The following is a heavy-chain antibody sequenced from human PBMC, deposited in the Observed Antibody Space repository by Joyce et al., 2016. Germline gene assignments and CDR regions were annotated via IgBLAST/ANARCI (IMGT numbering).Heavy chain of an antibody. V-gene: IGHV1-24*01. CDR1: GYTLTDLS. CDR2: FDRKKGRT. D-gene: IGHD3-22*01. CDR3: AVGPYYDSTGHDY. Sequence: QVHLEQSGAEVKKPGASVKVSCKVSGYTLTDLSTHWVRQAPERGREWMGHFDRKKGRTISEQKFQGRITMTEDTSTDATYMELSGLRSEDTAVYYCAVGPYYDSTGHDYWGQGTLVTVSS. J-gene: IGHJ4*02.